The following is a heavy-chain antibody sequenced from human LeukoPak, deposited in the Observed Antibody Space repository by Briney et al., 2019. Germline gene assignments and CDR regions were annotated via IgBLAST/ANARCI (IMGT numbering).Heavy chain of an antibody. CDR3: ARVYSYYYMDV. CDR1: GGSMSSYY. V-gene: IGHV4-59*01. CDR2: IYYTGST. Sequence: SETLSLTCTVSGGSMSSYYWGWIRQPPGKGLQWIGYIYYTGSTNYNPSLRSRVTISVDTSKNRFSLKLSSVTAADTAVYYCARVYSYYYMDVWGKGTTVTVSS. J-gene: IGHJ6*03.